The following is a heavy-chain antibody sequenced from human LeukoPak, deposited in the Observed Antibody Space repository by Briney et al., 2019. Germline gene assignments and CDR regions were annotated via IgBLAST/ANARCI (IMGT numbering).Heavy chain of an antibody. J-gene: IGHJ6*04. CDR1: GFTFSTYT. CDR2: ITSRTYI. Sequence: GGSLRLSCAASGFTFSTYTMNWVRQAPAKGLEWVSSITSRTYIYSADSVRGRFTISRDNAKNSLFLQMNSLRAEDTAVYYCAELGITMIGGVWGKGTTVTISS. V-gene: IGHV3-21*01. CDR3: AELGITMIGGV. D-gene: IGHD3-10*02.